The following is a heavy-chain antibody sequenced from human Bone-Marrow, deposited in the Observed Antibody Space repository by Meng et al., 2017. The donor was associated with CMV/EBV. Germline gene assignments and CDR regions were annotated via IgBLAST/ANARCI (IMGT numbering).Heavy chain of an antibody. J-gene: IGHJ6*02. CDR3: ARSYPGGNYYYYGMDV. V-gene: IGHV1-69*10. CDR2: IIPILGIA. Sequence: SVKVSCKASGYTFTGYYMHWVRQAPGQGLEWMGGIIPILGIANYAQKFQGRVTITADKSTSTAYMELSSLRSEDTAVYYCARSYPGGNYYYYGMDVWGQGTTVTVSS. D-gene: IGHD2-2*02. CDR1: GYTFTGYY.